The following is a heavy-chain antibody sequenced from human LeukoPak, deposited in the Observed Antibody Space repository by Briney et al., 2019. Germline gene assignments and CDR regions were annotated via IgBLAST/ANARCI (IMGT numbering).Heavy chain of an antibody. D-gene: IGHD2/OR15-2a*01. CDR2: MNRDGSEI. CDR1: GFTFSFYW. J-gene: IGHJ4*02. V-gene: IGHV3-7*01. CDR3: ARDLGFSTFDN. Sequence: GGSLRLSCAASGFTFSFYWMSWVRQAPGKGLEWVANMNRDGSEINYVDSVRGRFTISRDNAKNSLYLQMNSLRAENTAVYFCARDLGFSTFDNWGQGTLVTVSS.